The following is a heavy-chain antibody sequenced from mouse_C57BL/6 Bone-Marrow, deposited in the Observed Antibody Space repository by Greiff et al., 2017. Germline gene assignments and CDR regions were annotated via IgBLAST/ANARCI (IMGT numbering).Heavy chain of an antibody. Sequence: VQLQQSGPELVKPGASVKISCKASGYSFTGYYMHWVKQSHGNILDWIGYIYPYNGVSSYNQKFKGKATLTVDKSSSTAYMELRSLTSEDSAVYYGARQIYYYGSSYDWWGQGTTLTVSS. D-gene: IGHD1-1*01. V-gene: IGHV1-31*01. CDR3: ARQIYYYGSSYDW. CDR1: GYSFTGYY. J-gene: IGHJ2*01. CDR2: IYPYNGVS.